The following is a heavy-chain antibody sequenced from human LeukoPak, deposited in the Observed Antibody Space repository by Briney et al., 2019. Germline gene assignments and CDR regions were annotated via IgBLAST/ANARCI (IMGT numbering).Heavy chain of an antibody. CDR1: GFTFSSSA. V-gene: IGHV3-23*01. J-gene: IGHJ2*01. Sequence: GGSLRLSCAASGFTFSSSAMSWVRQAPGKGLEWVSSISDSGDSTYYADSVKGRFTISRDNAKNTLYLQMNSLRAEDTAVYYCARAYNGDYWYFDLWGRGTLVTVSS. CDR3: ARAYNGDYWYFDL. D-gene: IGHD2-8*01. CDR2: ISDSGDST.